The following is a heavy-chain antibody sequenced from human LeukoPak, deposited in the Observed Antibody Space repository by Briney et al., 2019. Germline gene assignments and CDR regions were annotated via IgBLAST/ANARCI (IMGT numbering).Heavy chain of an antibody. V-gene: IGHV1-2*02. Sequence: ASVKVSCKASGYTFTSYYMHWVRQAPGQGLEWMGWINPNSGGTNYAQKFQGRVTMTRDTSISTAYMELSRLRSDDTAVYYCARVARRIAARPGSYFDYWGQGTLVTVSS. CDR2: INPNSGGT. D-gene: IGHD6-6*01. CDR3: ARVARRIAARPGSYFDY. CDR1: GYTFTSYY. J-gene: IGHJ4*02.